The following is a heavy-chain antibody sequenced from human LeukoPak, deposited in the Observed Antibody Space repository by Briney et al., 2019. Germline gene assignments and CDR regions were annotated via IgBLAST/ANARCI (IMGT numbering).Heavy chain of an antibody. CDR1: GFTFSTYS. Sequence: GGSLRLSCAASGFTFSTYSMTWVRQAPGKGLEWVSTISGSGGSTYYADSVKGRFTISRDNSKNTLYLQMNSLRAEDTAVYYCVKRGDSSGWYGGTEFDYWGQGTLVTVSS. J-gene: IGHJ4*02. CDR2: ISGSGGST. CDR3: VKRGDSSGWYGGTEFDY. D-gene: IGHD6-19*01. V-gene: IGHV3-23*01.